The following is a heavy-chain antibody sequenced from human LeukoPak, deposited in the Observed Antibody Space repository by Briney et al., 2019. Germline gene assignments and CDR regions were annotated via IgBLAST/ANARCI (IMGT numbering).Heavy chain of an antibody. Sequence: GGSLRLSCAASGFIFSDYSMTWVRQAPGKGLEWVSSISSSHNYIYYADSVKGRFTISRDNAKKSLYLQMNSLRAEDTAVYYCARDYDILTGYFRGGFDYWGQGTLVTVSS. CDR3: ARDYDILTGYFRGGFDY. J-gene: IGHJ4*02. CDR1: GFIFSDYS. V-gene: IGHV3-21*04. D-gene: IGHD3-9*01. CDR2: ISSSHNYI.